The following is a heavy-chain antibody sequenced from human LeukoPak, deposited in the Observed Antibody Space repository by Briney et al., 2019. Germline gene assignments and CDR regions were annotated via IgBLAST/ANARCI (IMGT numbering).Heavy chain of an antibody. V-gene: IGHV1-2*02. J-gene: IGHJ4*02. CDR1: GYTFTGYY. CDR2: INPNSGGT. Sequence: VASVRVSSTASGYTFTGYYMHWVRQAPGQGLEWMGWINPNSGGTNYAQKFQGRVTMTRDTSISTAYMELSRLRSDDTAVYYCARDRMARIDYWGQGTLVTVSS. CDR3: ARDRMARIDY.